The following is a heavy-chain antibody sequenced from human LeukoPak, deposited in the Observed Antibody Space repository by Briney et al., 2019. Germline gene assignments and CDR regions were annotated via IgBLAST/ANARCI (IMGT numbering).Heavy chain of an antibody. D-gene: IGHD6-13*01. CDR3: AGIAAAGTGDWFDP. V-gene: IGHV4-34*01. CDR1: GGSFSGYY. Sequence: SETLSLTCAVYGGSFSGYYWSWIRQPPGKGLEWIGEINHSGSTNYNPSLKSRVTISVDTSKNQFSLKLSSVTAADTAVYYCAGIAAAGTGDWFDPWGQGTLVTVSS. CDR2: INHSGST. J-gene: IGHJ5*02.